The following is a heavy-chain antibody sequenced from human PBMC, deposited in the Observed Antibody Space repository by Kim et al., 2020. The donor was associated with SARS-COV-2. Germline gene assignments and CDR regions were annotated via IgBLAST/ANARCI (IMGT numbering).Heavy chain of an antibody. D-gene: IGHD3-9*01. V-gene: IGHV3-23*01. Sequence: VKGRFTIARENSKNALYLQRNSLRAEDTAVYYCAKDLGLRYFDWLGFGDYWGQGTLVTVSS. CDR3: AKDLGLRYFDWLGFGDY. J-gene: IGHJ4*02.